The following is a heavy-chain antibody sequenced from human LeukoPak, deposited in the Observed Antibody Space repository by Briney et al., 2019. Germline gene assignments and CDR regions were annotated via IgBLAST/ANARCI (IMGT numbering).Heavy chain of an antibody. V-gene: IGHV2-70*11. CDR3: ARGRHARDI. CDR1: GGSFSDSY. J-gene: IGHJ3*02. Sequence: TLSLTCIVSGGSFSDSYWSWIRQPPGKALEWLARIDWDDDKYYTTSLKTRLTISKDTSKNQVVLTMTNMDPVDTATYYCARGRHARDIWGQGTMVTVSS. CDR2: IDWDDDK.